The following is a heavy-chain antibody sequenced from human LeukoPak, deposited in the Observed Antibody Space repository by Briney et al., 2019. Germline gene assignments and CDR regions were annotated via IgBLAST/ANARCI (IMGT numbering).Heavy chain of an antibody. V-gene: IGHV1-69*04. CDR1: GGTFSSYA. CDR2: IIPILGIA. D-gene: IGHD6-13*01. Sequence: ASVKVSCKASGGTFSSYAISWVRQAPGQGLEWMGRIIPILGIANYAQKFQGRVTITADKSTSTAYMELSSLRSEDTVVYYCAREQQLVLDYYYGMDVWGQGTTVTVSS. CDR3: AREQQLVLDYYYGMDV. J-gene: IGHJ6*02.